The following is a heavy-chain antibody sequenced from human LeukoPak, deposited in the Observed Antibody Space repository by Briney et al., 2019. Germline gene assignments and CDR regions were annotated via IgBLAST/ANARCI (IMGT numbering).Heavy chain of an antibody. CDR1: GGSVSSGSYY. Sequence: KPSETLSLNCTVSGGSVSSGSYYWSWIRQPPGKGLDWIGYIHYSGSTNYSPSLSSRVTISVDTSKIQFSLKLSSVTAADAAVYYCARVPGGGTAANWGQGTMVTVSS. V-gene: IGHV4-61*01. CDR2: IHYSGST. J-gene: IGHJ3*01. D-gene: IGHD1-7*01. CDR3: ARVPGGGTAAN.